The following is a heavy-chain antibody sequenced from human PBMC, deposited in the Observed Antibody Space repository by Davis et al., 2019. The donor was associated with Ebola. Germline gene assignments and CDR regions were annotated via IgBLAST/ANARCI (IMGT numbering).Heavy chain of an antibody. D-gene: IGHD3-3*01. CDR1: GFTFSSYW. CDR3: ARSGLSFGVVKYHYGMDA. J-gene: IGHJ6*04. V-gene: IGHV3-74*01. Sequence: HTGGSLRLSCAASGFTFSSYWMHWVRQAPGKGLVWVSRINSDGTSTTYADSVKGRLTISRDNAKNTLYLQMNSLRGEDTAVYYCARSGLSFGVVKYHYGMDAWGKGTTVTVSS. CDR2: INSDGTST.